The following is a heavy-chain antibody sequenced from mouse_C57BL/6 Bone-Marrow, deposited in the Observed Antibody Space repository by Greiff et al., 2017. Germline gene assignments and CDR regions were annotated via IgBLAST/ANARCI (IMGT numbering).Heavy chain of an antibody. Sequence: QVQLQQSGAELVRPGASVKLSCKASGYTFTDYYINWVKQRPGQGLEWIARINPGSGNTYYNEKFKGKATLTAEKSASTAYMQLSSLTSEDSAVYFCARKGLLRRWYFDVWGTGTTVTVSS. J-gene: IGHJ1*03. CDR2: INPGSGNT. CDR3: ARKGLLRRWYFDV. V-gene: IGHV1-76*01. D-gene: IGHD1-2*01. CDR1: GYTFTDYY.